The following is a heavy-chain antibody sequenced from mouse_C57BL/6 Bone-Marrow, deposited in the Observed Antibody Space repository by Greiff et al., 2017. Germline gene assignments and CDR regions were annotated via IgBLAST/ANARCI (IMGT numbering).Heavy chain of an antibody. J-gene: IGHJ4*01. CDR2: GQGLEWIG. V-gene: IGHV1-87*01. Sequence: VMLVESGPELARPWASVKISCQAFYTFSRRVHFAIRDTNYWMQWVKQRPGQGLEWIGAIYPGNGDTSYNQKFKGKATLTADKSSSTAYMPLSSLTSEDSAVYYCAWGGPGYAMDYWGQGTSVTVSS. CDR3: SEDSAVYYCAWGGPGYAMDY. CDR1: YTFSRRVH.